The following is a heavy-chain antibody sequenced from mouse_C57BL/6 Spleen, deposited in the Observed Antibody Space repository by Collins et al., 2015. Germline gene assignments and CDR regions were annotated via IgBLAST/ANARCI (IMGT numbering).Heavy chain of an antibody. V-gene: IGHV9-3-1*01. Sequence: QIQLVQSGPELKKPGETVKISCKASGYTFTNYGMNWVKQAPGKGLKWMGWINTYTGEPTYADDFKGRFAFSLETSASTAYLQINNLKNEDTATYFCARDYYGSSSAWFAYWGQGTLVTVSA. CDR1: GYTFTNYG. CDR3: ARDYYGSSSAWFAY. CDR2: INTYTGEP. D-gene: IGHD1-1*01. J-gene: IGHJ3*01.